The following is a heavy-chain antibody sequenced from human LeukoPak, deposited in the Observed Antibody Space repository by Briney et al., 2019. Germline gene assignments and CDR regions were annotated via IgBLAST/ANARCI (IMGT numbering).Heavy chain of an antibody. CDR1: GGSINSGSYY. D-gene: IGHD6-19*01. CDR3: ARPAVAGTSPDRYFDL. J-gene: IGHJ2*01. V-gene: IGHV4-61*02. CDR2: IYTSGST. Sequence: SETLSLTCTVSGGSINSGSYYWTWIRQPAGKGLEWIGRIYTSGSTNYNPSLKSRVTISVDTSKNQFSLKLSSVTAADTAVYYCARPAVAGTSPDRYFDLWGRGTLVTVSS.